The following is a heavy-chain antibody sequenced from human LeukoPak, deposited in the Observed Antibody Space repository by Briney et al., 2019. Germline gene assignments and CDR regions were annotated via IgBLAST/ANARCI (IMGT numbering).Heavy chain of an antibody. CDR3: ARRSPNYYFDY. V-gene: IGHV3-21*01. J-gene: IGHJ4*02. CDR2: ISSSNNYI. Sequence: GGSLRLSCAASGFTFSNYNMNWVRHAPGKGLEWVSSISSSNNYIYYADSVKGRFTFSRDNAKNSLYLQMNSLRAEDTAVYYCARRSPNYYFDYWGQGTPVTVSS. CDR1: GFTFSNYN.